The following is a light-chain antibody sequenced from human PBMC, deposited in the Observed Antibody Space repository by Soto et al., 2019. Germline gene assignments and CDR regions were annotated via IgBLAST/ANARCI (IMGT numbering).Light chain of an antibody. CDR1: QSISSSY. V-gene: IGKV3-20*01. J-gene: IGKJ4*01. Sequence: EIVLTQSPGTLSLSPGERATLSCRASQSISSSYLAWYQQKPGKAPRLLIYGASSRATGIPDRFSGSGSGTDFTLTISRLQPEDFAVYYCQQYASSPPLTFGGGTRVEIK. CDR2: GAS. CDR3: QQYASSPPLT.